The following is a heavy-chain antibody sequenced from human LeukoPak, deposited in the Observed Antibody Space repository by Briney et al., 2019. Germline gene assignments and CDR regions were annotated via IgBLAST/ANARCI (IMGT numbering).Heavy chain of an antibody. Sequence: PGGSLRLSCAASGFTFKNYWMHWVRQAPGKGLVWVSRINTDGSSTTFADSVKGRFTISRDNAKKSVYLQMNSLRDEDTAVYYCVRDPDALDYWGQGTQVTVSS. CDR3: VRDPDALDY. CDR1: GFTFKNYW. V-gene: IGHV3-74*01. CDR2: INTDGSST. J-gene: IGHJ4*02.